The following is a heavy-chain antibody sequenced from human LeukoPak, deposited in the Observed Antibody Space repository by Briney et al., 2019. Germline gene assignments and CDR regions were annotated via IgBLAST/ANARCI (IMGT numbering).Heavy chain of an antibody. CDR2: ISGSGGST. CDR1: GFTFSSYA. CDR3: AKAGLYYYDSSGYYYDTRFDY. V-gene: IGHV3-23*01. Sequence: GGSLRLSCAASGFTFSSYAMSWVRQAPGKGLEWVSAISGSGGSTYYADSVKGRFTISRDNSKNTLYLQMNSLRAEDTAVYYCAKAGLYYYDSSGYYYDTRFDYWGQGTLVTVSS. J-gene: IGHJ4*02. D-gene: IGHD3-22*01.